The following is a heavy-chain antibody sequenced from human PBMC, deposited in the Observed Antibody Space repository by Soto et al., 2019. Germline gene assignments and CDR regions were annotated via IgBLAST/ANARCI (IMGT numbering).Heavy chain of an antibody. CDR1: GASMCSGGYY. CDR3: ARDRHNNFFDP. J-gene: IGHJ5*02. Sequence: SETLSLTCTVSGASMCSGGYYWTWIRQSPGKGLEWIGYIYYSGSTYYNPSLESRVAISLDTSRSQFSLTLHSVTAADTAIYYCARDRHNNFFDPWGQGTLVTVSS. CDR2: IYYSGST. D-gene: IGHD6-6*01. V-gene: IGHV4-31*03.